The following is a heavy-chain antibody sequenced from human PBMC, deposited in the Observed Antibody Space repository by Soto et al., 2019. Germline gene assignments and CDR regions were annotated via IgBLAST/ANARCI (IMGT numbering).Heavy chain of an antibody. J-gene: IGHJ5*02. V-gene: IGHV1-69*04. CDR2: IIPILGIA. CDR1: GGTFSSYT. Sequence: ASVKVSCKASGGTFSSYTISWVRQAPGQGLEWMGRIIPILGIANYAQKFQGRVTITADKSTSTAYMELSSLRSEDTAVYYCARDLGLDCTNGVCYFDPWGQGTLVTVSS. CDR3: ARDLGLDCTNGVCYFDP. D-gene: IGHD2-8*01.